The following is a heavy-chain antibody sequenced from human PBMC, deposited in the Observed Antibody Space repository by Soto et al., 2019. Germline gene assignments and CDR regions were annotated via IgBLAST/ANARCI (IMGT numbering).Heavy chain of an antibody. CDR3: ARGFRYYYDSSGYYCDY. Sequence: QVQLVQSGAEVKKPGSSVKVSCKASGGTFSSYAISWVRQAPGQGLEWMGGIIPIFGKANYGQKIQGRVTITADKSTSTAHMELSSLRSEDTAVYYCARGFRYYYDSSGYYCDYWGQGTLVTVSS. J-gene: IGHJ4*02. CDR2: IIPIFGKA. D-gene: IGHD3-22*01. V-gene: IGHV1-69*06. CDR1: GGTFSSYA.